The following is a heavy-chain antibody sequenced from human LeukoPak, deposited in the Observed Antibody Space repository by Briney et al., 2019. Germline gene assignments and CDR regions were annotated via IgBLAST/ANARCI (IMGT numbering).Heavy chain of an antibody. V-gene: IGHV3-66*01. CDR2: IYSGDTT. Sequence: GGSLRLSCAASGFAVSSNYMSWVRQAPGKGLEWVSVIYSGDTTYYADSVKGRFTISRDKSKNTLYLQMNSLRAEDTALYYCARGSHYDSSGFTLFDLWGRGTLVTVSS. CDR3: ARGSHYDSSGFTLFDL. D-gene: IGHD3-22*01. CDR1: GFAVSSNY. J-gene: IGHJ2*01.